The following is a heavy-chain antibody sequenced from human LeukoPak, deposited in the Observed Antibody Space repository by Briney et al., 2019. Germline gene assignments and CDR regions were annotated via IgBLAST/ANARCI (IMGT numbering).Heavy chain of an antibody. D-gene: IGHD3-10*01. CDR3: ARVLFGDFDY. V-gene: IGHV3-48*03. Sequence: GGSLRLSCAASGFTFSSYEVNWVRQAPGKGLEWVSYISSSGSTIYYADSVKGRFTISRDNAKNSLYLQMNSLRAEDTAVYYCARVLFGDFDYWGQGTLVTVSS. J-gene: IGHJ4*02. CDR2: ISSSGSTI. CDR1: GFTFSSYE.